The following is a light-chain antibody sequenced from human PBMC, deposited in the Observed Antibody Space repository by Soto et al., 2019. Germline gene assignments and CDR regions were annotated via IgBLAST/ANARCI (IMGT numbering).Light chain of an antibody. J-gene: IGKJ1*01. Sequence: IQMTQSPSTLSASVGDRVTFTCRASQTISTWLAWYQQKPGEAPKLLIYKASTLEVGVPSRFSASGSGTDFTLTINTLQAADFATYYWQQYHSYPCTFGQGTKVEIK. CDR2: KAS. CDR3: QQYHSYPCT. V-gene: IGKV1-5*03. CDR1: QTISTW.